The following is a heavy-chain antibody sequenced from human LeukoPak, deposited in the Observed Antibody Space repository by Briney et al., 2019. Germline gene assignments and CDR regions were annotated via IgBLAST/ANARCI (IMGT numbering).Heavy chain of an antibody. D-gene: IGHD3-10*01. CDR2: IYYSGST. Sequence: SETLSLTCTVSGGSISSYYWSWIRQPPGKGLEWIGYIYYSGSTNYNPSLKSRVTISVDTSKNQFSLKLSSVTAADTAVYYCARGDWFGELLTFYGMDVWGQGTTVTVSS. CDR1: GGSISSYY. CDR3: ARGDWFGELLTFYGMDV. V-gene: IGHV4-59*01. J-gene: IGHJ6*02.